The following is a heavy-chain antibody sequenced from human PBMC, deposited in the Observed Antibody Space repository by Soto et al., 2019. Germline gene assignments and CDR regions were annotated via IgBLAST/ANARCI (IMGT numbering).Heavy chain of an antibody. CDR3: ARGDCSSTSCYHNWFDP. Sequence: QVQLQESGPGLVKPSQTLSLTCTVSGGSISSGGYYWSWIRQHPGKGLEWIGYIYYSGSTYYNPSLKSRVTISVDTYKNQFSLKLSSVTAADTAVYYCARGDCSSTSCYHNWFDPWGQGTLVTVSS. J-gene: IGHJ5*02. CDR2: IYYSGST. CDR1: GGSISSGGYY. D-gene: IGHD2-2*01. V-gene: IGHV4-31*03.